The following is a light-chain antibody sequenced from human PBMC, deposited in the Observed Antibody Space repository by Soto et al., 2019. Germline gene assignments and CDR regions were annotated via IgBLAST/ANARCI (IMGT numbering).Light chain of an antibody. J-gene: IGKJ5*01. CDR1: QSLLHTNGYNY. CDR3: MQAHQTPVT. CDR2: LGS. V-gene: IGKV2-28*01. Sequence: EIVMTQSPLSLPVTPGEAASISCRSSQSLLHTNGYNYLDWYLQRPGHSPQLLIYLGSNRASGVPDRFSASGSGTDFTLKISRMEAGDVGVYYCMQAHQTPVTFGQGTRLEIK.